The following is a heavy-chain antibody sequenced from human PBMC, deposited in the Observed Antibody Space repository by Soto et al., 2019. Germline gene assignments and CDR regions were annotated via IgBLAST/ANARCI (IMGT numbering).Heavy chain of an antibody. D-gene: IGHD2-2*01. CDR2: LSSSGEKT. V-gene: IGHV3-23*01. Sequence: EVRLSESGGGLARPGGSLRLSCEASGLNFAGYAMSWVRQAPGTGLDWVSSLSSSGEKTYYSDSVRGRFTISRDNTKNTVYLQMNTLSAADTAVYFCAKESLFPSIQGIITNWGQGVVVTVSS. CDR1: GLNFAGYA. CDR3: AKESLFPSIQGIITN. J-gene: IGHJ4*02.